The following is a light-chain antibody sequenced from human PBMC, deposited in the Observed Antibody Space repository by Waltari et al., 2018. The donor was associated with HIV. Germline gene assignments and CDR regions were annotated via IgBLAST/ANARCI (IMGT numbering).Light chain of an antibody. CDR3: QQYETNPYT. CDR2: QAS. J-gene: IGKJ2*01. Sequence: QLTQSPSTLSPSVGDRVTITCRASQTVNRRLAWFQQRPGKAPKLLIYQASNLQNGVPSRFSGSGSGTEFTLTISSLQPDDSATYYCQQYETNPYTFGQGTKLQIK. CDR1: QTVNRR. V-gene: IGKV1-5*03.